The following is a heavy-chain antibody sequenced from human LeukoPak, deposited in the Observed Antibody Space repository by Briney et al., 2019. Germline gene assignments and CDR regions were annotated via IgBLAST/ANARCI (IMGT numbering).Heavy chain of an antibody. CDR3: ARGFDWRDYYFDY. V-gene: IGHV3-21*04. J-gene: IGHJ4*02. CDR2: ISTTSGNI. CDR1: GFTFSSYS. D-gene: IGHD3-9*01. Sequence: GGSLRLSCAASGFTFSSYSMNWVRQAPGKGLEWVAAISTTSGNIYYADSVKGRFTISRDNSKNTLYLQMNSLRAEDTAVYYCARGFDWRDYYFDYWGQGTLVTVSS.